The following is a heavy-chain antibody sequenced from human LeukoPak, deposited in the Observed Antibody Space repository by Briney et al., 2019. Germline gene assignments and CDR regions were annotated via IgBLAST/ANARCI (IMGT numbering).Heavy chain of an antibody. Sequence: GGSLRLSCAASGFTYSSYGMSWVRQAPGKGLEWVSGISGSGSRTDYAHSVKGRHTISRDNAKNTVYLQMNSLRAEDTAAYYCAKGSRVWELLDACDIWGQGTMVSVSS. CDR2: ISGSGSRT. V-gene: IGHV3-23*01. CDR3: AKGSRVWELLDACDI. D-gene: IGHD1-26*01. CDR1: GFTYSSYG. J-gene: IGHJ3*02.